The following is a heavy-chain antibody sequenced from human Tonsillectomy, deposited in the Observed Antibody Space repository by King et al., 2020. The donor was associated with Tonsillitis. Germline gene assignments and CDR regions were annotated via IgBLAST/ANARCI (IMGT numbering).Heavy chain of an antibody. Sequence: VQLQESGPGLVKPSETLSLTCTVSGGSISSYYWSWFRQPPGKGLEWIGYMYYLGSTNYNPSLKSRVTISVDTSKNQFSLKLSSVTAADTAVYYCARVELPYNWFDPWGQGTLVTVSS. CDR3: ARVELPYNWFDP. CDR1: GGSISSYY. CDR2: MYYLGST. J-gene: IGHJ5*02. D-gene: IGHD1-7*01. V-gene: IGHV4-59*01.